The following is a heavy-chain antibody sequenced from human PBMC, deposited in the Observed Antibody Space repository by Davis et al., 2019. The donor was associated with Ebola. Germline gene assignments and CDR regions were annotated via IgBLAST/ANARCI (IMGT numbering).Heavy chain of an antibody. D-gene: IGHD6-13*01. CDR1: GGSISSNSYY. V-gene: IGHV4-39*07. CDR2: IYNDGST. J-gene: IGHJ3*02. CDR3: ARGGQQLVRDAFDI. Sequence: PSETLSLTCTVSGGSISSNSYYWGWIRQPPGKRLEWIGNIYNDGSTYYTPSLKSRVTISVDPYKNQFSLKLSSVTAADTAVYYCARGGQQLVRDAFDIWGQGTMVTVSS.